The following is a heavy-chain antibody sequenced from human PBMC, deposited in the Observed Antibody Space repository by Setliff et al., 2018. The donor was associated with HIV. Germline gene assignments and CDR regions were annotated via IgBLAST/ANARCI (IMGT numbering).Heavy chain of an antibody. V-gene: IGHV4-59*11. CDR2: IYYSGST. J-gene: IGHJ4*02. D-gene: IGHD6-6*01. Sequence: KPSETLSLTCTVSGGSISSHYWSWIRQPPGKGLEWIGSIYYSGSTNYNPSLKSRVTISVDTSKNQFSLKLSSVTAADTAVYYCARTTYSSSSVTWGQGTLVTVSS. CDR3: ARTTYSSSSVT. CDR1: GGSISSHY.